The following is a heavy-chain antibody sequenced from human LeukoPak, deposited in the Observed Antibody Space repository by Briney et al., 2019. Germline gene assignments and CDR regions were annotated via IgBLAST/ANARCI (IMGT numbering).Heavy chain of an antibody. CDR1: GYTFTSYY. CDR2: INPNSGGT. V-gene: IGHV1-2*02. D-gene: IGHD3-16*02. Sequence: ASVKVSCKASGYTFTSYYMHWVRQAPGQGLEWMGWINPNSGGTNYAQKFQGRVTMTRDTSISTAYMELSRLRSDDTAVYYCARDHGNDYVWGSYRPSLFTWYYYMDVWGKGTTVTVSS. J-gene: IGHJ6*03. CDR3: ARDHGNDYVWGSYRPSLFTWYYYMDV.